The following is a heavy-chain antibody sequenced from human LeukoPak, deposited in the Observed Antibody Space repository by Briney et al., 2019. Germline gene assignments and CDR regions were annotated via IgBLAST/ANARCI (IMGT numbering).Heavy chain of an antibody. CDR2: INPNSGAT. J-gene: IGHJ3*02. V-gene: IGHV1-2*02. Sequence: ASVKLSCKASGYTFTGYYLHWVRQAPGQGLEWMGWINPNSGATKYAQTFKGRVTMTRDTSISTAYMELTRLTSDDTAVYYCARGSWDAFDIWGPGTLVTVSS. CDR3: ARGSWDAFDI. CDR1: GYTFTGYY.